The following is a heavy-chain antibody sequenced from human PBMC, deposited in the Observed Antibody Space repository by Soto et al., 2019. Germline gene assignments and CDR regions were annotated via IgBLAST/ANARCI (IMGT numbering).Heavy chain of an antibody. CDR3: TIGSWSGEVFDI. CDR2: IIPMFGIR. J-gene: IGHJ3*02. V-gene: IGHV1-69*14. D-gene: IGHD2-21*01. Sequence: QVQLVQSGAEVKKPESSVKVSCKAPGGTFSTYAISWVRQAPGQGLEWMGGIIPMFGIRNYAQRFQDRVTITADKSTATAHMELSSLRSEDTALYYCTIGSWSGEVFDIWGQGTMVTVS. CDR1: GGTFSTYA.